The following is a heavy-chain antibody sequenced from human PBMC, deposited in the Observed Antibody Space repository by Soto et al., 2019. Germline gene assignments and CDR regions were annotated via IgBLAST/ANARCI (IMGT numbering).Heavy chain of an antibody. CDR3: AKFQSSSGYQYYHYYYGMDV. V-gene: IGHV3-23*01. J-gene: IGHJ6*02. CDR1: GFTFSSYA. CDR2: ISGSGGST. D-gene: IGHD3-22*01. Sequence: GGSLRLSCAASGFTFSSYAMSWVRQAPGKGLEWVSAISGSGGSTYYADSVKGRFTISRDNSKNTLYLQMNSLRAEDTAVYYCAKFQSSSGYQYYHYYYGMDVWGQGTTVTVSS.